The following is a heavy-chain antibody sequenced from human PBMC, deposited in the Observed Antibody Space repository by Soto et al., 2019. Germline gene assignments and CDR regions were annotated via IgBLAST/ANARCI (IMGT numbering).Heavy chain of an antibody. D-gene: IGHD6-19*01. Sequence: QVQLVQSGAEVKKPGASVKVSCKASGYTFTSYYMHWVRQAPGQGLEWMGIINPSGGSTSYAQKFQGRVTMTRDTSTSTVYMELSSLRSEDTAVYYCARDPGAVAGKSGWFDPWGQGTLVTVSS. CDR1: GYTFTSYY. V-gene: IGHV1-46*01. CDR3: ARDPGAVAGKSGWFDP. J-gene: IGHJ5*02. CDR2: INPSGGST.